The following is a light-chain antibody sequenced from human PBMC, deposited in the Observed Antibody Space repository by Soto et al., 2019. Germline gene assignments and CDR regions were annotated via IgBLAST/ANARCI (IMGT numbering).Light chain of an antibody. CDR3: QQSDTTPWT. CDR2: EAS. CDR1: QSISSY. Sequence: DIQMTQSPSSLSASVGDRVTITCRASQSISSYLNWYQQKPGKAPKLLIYEASSLQSGVPSRFSGSGSGTDFTRTISSLQPEDFATYYCQQSDTTPWTFGQGTRVEIK. J-gene: IGKJ1*01. V-gene: IGKV1-39*01.